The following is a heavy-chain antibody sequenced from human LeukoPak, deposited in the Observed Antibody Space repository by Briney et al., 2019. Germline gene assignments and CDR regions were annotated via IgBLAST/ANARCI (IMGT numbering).Heavy chain of an antibody. CDR3: AKEFYGFWSGYSKYYMDV. CDR2: IWYDGSNK. J-gene: IGHJ6*03. CDR1: GFTFSSYG. Sequence: GRSLRLSCAASGFTFSSYGMHWVRQAPGKGLGWVAVIWYDGSNKYYADSVKGRFTISRDNSKNTLYLQMNSLRAEDTAVYYCAKEFYGFWSGYSKYYMDVWGKGTTVTVSS. V-gene: IGHV3-33*06. D-gene: IGHD3-3*01.